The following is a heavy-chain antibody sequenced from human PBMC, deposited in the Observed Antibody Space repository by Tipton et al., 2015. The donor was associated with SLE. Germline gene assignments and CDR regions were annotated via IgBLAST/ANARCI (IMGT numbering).Heavy chain of an antibody. CDR2: IDHTGST. J-gene: IGHJ4*02. CDR3: ARGLFGWELPY. Sequence: TLSLTCTVSGGSISSSGAFWGWFRQPPGKGLEWIGEIDHTGSTNYNPSLKSRVTISVDTSANQFSLKLSSVTAADTAVYYCARGLFGWELPYWGQGTLVTVSS. D-gene: IGHD1-26*01. CDR1: GGSISSSGAF. V-gene: IGHV4-39*07.